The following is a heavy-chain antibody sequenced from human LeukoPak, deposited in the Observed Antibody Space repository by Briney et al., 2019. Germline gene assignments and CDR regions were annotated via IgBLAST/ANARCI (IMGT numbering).Heavy chain of an antibody. V-gene: IGHV3-30*02. CDR3: AKDSQWLASYYYYYMDV. CDR1: GFTFSSYG. Sequence: PGGSLRLSCAASGFTFSSYGMHWVRQAPGKGLEWVAFIRYDGSNKYYADSVKGRFTISRDNSKNTLYLQTNSLRAEDTAVYYCAKDSQWLASYYYYYMDVWGKGTTVTVSS. J-gene: IGHJ6*03. D-gene: IGHD6-19*01. CDR2: IRYDGSNK.